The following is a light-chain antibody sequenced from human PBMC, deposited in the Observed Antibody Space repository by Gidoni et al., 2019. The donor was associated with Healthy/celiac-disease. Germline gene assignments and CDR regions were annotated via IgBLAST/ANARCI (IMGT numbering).Light chain of an antibody. J-gene: IGKJ4*01. Sequence: EIVLTQSPATLSLSPGETATLSCRASQTVSSYLAWYQQKPGQAPRLLIYDASNRATGIPARFSGSGSGTDFTLTISSLEPEDFAVYYCQQRSNWHPSLTFGGGTKVEIK. V-gene: IGKV3-11*01. CDR2: DAS. CDR1: QTVSSY. CDR3: QQRSNWHPSLT.